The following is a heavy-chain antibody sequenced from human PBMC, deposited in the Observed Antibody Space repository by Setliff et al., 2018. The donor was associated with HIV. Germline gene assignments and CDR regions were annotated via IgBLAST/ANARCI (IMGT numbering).Heavy chain of an antibody. J-gene: IGHJ4*02. CDR2: IYYSGST. CDR3: ARRGWNGYEAFDF. CDR1: GGSISSGGYF. D-gene: IGHD5-12*01. V-gene: IGHV4-31*03. Sequence: PSETLSLTCTVSGGSISSGGYFWSWIRQLPGKGLEWIGYIYYSGSTFYNPSLKSRVSISVDTAKNQFSLKLTSVTAADTAVYYCARRGWNGYEAFDFWGQGALVTVSS.